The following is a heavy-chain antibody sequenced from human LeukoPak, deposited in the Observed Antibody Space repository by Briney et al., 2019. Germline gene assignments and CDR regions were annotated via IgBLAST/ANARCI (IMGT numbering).Heavy chain of an antibody. V-gene: IGHV1-58*02. CDR2: IVVGSGNT. CDR3: ARGIPSAARSVRSDY. Sequence: GASVKVSCKASGFTFTGSAMQWVRQARGQRLEWIGWIVVGSGNTNYAQKFQERVTITRDMSTSTAYMELSSLRSEDTAVYYCARGIPSAARSVRSDYWGQGTLVTVSS. J-gene: IGHJ4*02. D-gene: IGHD3-10*01. CDR1: GFTFTGSA.